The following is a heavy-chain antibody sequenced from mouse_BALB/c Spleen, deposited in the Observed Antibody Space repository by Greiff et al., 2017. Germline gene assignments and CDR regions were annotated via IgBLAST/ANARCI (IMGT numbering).Heavy chain of an antibody. V-gene: IGHV2-2*02. CDR1: GFSLTSYG. D-gene: IGHD2-4*01. CDR2: IWSGGST. Sequence: VQGVESGPGLVQPSQSLSITCTVSGFSLTSYGVHWVRQSPGKGLEWLGVIWSGGSTDYNAAFISRLSISKDNSKSQVFFKMNSLQANDTAIYYCARRFDYDLYYAMDYWGQGTSVTVSS. CDR3: ARRFDYDLYYAMDY. J-gene: IGHJ4*01.